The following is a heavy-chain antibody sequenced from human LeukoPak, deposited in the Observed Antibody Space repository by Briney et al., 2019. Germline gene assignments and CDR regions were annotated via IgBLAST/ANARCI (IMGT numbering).Heavy chain of an antibody. Sequence: GGSLRLSCAASGFTFSSYWMHWVRQAPGKGLVWVSLINTYGSSTSYADSVKDRFAIPRDNAKNTQYLQMNSLIAEDTTVYYCPRDAYSSGYSRDFGGQGTGVRV. CDR2: INTYGSST. D-gene: IGHD3-22*01. CDR1: GFTFSSYW. CDR3: PRDAYSSGYSRDF. J-gene: IGHJ4*02. V-gene: IGHV3-74*01.